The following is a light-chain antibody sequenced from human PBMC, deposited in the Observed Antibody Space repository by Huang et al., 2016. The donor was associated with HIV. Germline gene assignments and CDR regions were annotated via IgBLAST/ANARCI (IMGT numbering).Light chain of an antibody. V-gene: IGKV3-20*01. Sequence: EIVLTQSPGTLSLSPGERATLSCRASQSVSSSYFAWDQQKPGQAPRLLIDGASSRATGIPDRFSGSGSGTDFTLTISRLEPEDFAVYYCQYYGSSLWTFGQGTKVEIK. CDR1: QSVSSSY. J-gene: IGKJ1*01. CDR2: GAS. CDR3: QYYGSSLWT.